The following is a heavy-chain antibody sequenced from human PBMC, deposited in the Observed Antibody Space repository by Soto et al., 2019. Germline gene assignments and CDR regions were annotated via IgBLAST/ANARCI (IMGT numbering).Heavy chain of an antibody. CDR2: ISNAGNNK. D-gene: IGHD2-2*01. J-gene: IGHJ4*02. Sequence: VQLVESGGGVVQPGRSLRLSCAASGFNFSNHGMHWVRQAPGKGLEWVAVISNAGNNKYYADSVKGRFSISRDNSTNMVYLQMNSLRPEDTAVYYCAKDRVKIGYVFDYWGQGTLVTVSS. CDR1: GFNFSNHG. CDR3: AKDRVKIGYVFDY. V-gene: IGHV3-30*18.